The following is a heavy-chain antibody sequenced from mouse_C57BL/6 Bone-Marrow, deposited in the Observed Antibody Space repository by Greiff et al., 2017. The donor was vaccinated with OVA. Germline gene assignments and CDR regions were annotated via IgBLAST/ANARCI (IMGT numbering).Heavy chain of an antibody. CDR2: INPSNGGT. CDR1: GYTFTSYW. CDR3: ARSNYLYYYAMDY. V-gene: IGHV1-53*01. Sequence: QVQLQQPGTELVKPGASVKLSCKASGYTFTSYWMHWVKQRPGQGLEWIGNINPSNGGTNYNEKFKRKATLTVDKSSRTAYMQLSSLTSEDSAVYYCARSNYLYYYAMDYWGQGTSVTVSS. D-gene: IGHD2-5*01. J-gene: IGHJ4*01.